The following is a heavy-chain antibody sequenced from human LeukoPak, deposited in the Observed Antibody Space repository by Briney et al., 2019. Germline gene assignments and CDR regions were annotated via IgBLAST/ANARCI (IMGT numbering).Heavy chain of an antibody. J-gene: IGHJ4*02. D-gene: IGHD2-15*01. Sequence: GASVKVSCKAAGDSMTSYCMDRVRQAPGQWLEWMGMSNPSGGSTSYAQKFQGRVTMTRDTSTSTVYMELSSLRSEDTAVYYCARHYCSGGSCYSGRFDYWGQGTLVTVSS. CDR2: SNPSGGST. V-gene: IGHV1-46*01. CDR1: GDSMTSYC. CDR3: ARHYCSGGSCYSGRFDY.